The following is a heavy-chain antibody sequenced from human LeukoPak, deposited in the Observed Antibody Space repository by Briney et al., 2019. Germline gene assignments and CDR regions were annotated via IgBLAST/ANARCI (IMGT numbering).Heavy chain of an antibody. J-gene: IGHJ6*02. V-gene: IGHV4-59*01. D-gene: IGHD6-13*01. Sequence: SETLSLTCTVSGGSISSYYWSWIRQPPGKGLEWLRYIYYSGSTNYNPSLKSRVTISVDTSKNQFSLKLSSVTAADTAVYYCARDVAAAGRYYYGMDVWGQGTTVTVSS. CDR1: GGSISSYY. CDR2: IYYSGST. CDR3: ARDVAAAGRYYYGMDV.